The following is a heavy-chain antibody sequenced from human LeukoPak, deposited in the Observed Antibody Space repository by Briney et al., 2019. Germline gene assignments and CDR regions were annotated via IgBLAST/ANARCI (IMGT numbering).Heavy chain of an antibody. CDR3: ARVFAHGGYWYYMDV. CDR1: GGSISSDF. D-gene: IGHD3-3*01. CDR2: IYTSGST. J-gene: IGHJ6*03. V-gene: IGHV4-4*07. Sequence: SETLSLTCTVSGGSISSDFWNWIRQPAGKGLEWIGRIYTSGSTNYNPSLKSRVTMSIDTSKNQFSLKLSSVTAADTAVYYCARVFAHGGYWYYMDVWGKGTTVTVSS.